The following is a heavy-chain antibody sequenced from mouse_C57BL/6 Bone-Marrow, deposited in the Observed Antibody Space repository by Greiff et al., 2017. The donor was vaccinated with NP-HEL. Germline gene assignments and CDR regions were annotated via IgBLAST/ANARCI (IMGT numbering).Heavy chain of an antibody. Sequence: QVQLQQPGAELVRPGTSVKLSCKASGYTFTSYWMHWVKQRPGQGLEWIGVIDPSDSYTNYNQKFKGKATLTVDTSSSTAYMPRSSLTSEDSAVYYCARDDPYFYWGQGTTLTVSS. CDR3: ARDDPYFY. V-gene: IGHV1-59*01. J-gene: IGHJ2*01. CDR2: IDPSDSYT. D-gene: IGHD2-10*01. CDR1: GYTFTSYW.